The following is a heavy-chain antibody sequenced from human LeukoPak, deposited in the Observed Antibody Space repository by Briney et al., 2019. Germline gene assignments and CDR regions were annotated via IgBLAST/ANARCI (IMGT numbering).Heavy chain of an antibody. Sequence: PSETLSPTCAVSGYSISSGYYWGWIRQPPGKGLEWIGSIYHSGSTYYNPSLKSRVTISVDTSKNQFSLKLSSVTAADTAVYYCARHRRSAYWNPVTTAFDYWGQGTLVTVSS. V-gene: IGHV4-38-2*01. D-gene: IGHD1-1*01. CDR2: IYHSGST. CDR1: GYSISSGYY. CDR3: ARHRRSAYWNPVTTAFDY. J-gene: IGHJ4*02.